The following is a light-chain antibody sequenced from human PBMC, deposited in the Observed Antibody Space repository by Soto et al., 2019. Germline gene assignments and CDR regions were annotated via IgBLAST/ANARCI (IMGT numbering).Light chain of an antibody. CDR2: DVS. J-gene: IGKJ1*01. CDR3: QQYNSYSSWT. CDR1: QSISRY. V-gene: IGKV1-5*01. Sequence: DIQMTQSPSTLSVSVGDRVTITCRASQSISRYLGWYQQKPGKAPNLLIYDVSILESGVPSRFSGSGSGTEFTLTISSLQADDFATYYCQQYNSYSSWTFGQGPKVEI.